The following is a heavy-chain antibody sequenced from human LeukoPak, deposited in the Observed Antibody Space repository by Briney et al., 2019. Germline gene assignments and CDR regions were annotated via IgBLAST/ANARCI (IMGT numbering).Heavy chain of an antibody. Sequence: GGSLRLSCAASGFTFSSYEMNWVRQASGKGLEWVATINQDGSQTYYVDSVRGRFTISRDNAQNSLYLQMNSLRAEDTAVYYCARDDRDSSGYPAPDYWGQGTLVTVSS. CDR3: ARDDRDSSGYPAPDY. V-gene: IGHV3-7*05. CDR2: INQDGSQT. J-gene: IGHJ4*02. CDR1: GFTFSSYE. D-gene: IGHD3-22*01.